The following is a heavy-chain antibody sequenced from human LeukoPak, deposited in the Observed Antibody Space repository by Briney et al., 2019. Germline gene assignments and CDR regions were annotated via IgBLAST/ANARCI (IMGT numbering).Heavy chain of an antibody. CDR1: SGSISSYY. J-gene: IGHJ6*02. D-gene: IGHD6-19*01. CDR3: ARGRTKNIAVAGRRASYGMDV. CDR2: IYTSGST. Sequence: SETLSLTCTVSSGSISSYYWSWIRQPAGKGLEWIGRIYTSGSTNYNPSLKSRVTMSVDTSKNQFSLKLSSVTAADTAVYYCARGRTKNIAVAGRRASYGMDVWGQGTTVTVSS. V-gene: IGHV4-4*07.